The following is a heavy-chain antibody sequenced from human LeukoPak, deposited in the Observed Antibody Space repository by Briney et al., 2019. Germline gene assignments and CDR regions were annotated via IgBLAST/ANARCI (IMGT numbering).Heavy chain of an antibody. CDR1: GGSFSGYY. D-gene: IGHD5-12*01. CDR3: ARIIVATISDYYYGMDV. J-gene: IGHJ6*02. Sequence: SETLSLTCAVYGGSFSGYYWSWVCQPPGKGREWIGEINHSGSTNYNPSLKSRVTISVDTSQNQFSLKLSAVTAADTAVYYCARIIVATISDYYYGMDVWSQGTTVTVSS. V-gene: IGHV4-34*01. CDR2: INHSGST.